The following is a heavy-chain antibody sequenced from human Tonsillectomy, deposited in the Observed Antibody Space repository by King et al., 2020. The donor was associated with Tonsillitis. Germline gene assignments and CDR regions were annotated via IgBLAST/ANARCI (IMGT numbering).Heavy chain of an antibody. V-gene: IGHV1-2*02. CDR1: GFFFTDYF. CDR2: INPNSGGT. CDR3: ARDIPGVTTWDGAFDI. Sequence: VPLVASGAAVQPPGASVTVSCPASGFFFTDYFMPWVRPAPGPGLEWMGWINPNSGGTQYAQQFQDRVPLPRDASTSTGYMALSSLRSDDTAVYYCARDIPGVTTWDGAFDIWGQGTMVTVSS. J-gene: IGHJ3*02. D-gene: IGHD2-2*02.